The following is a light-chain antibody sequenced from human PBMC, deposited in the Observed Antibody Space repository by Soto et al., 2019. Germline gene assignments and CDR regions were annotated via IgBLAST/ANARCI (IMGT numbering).Light chain of an antibody. V-gene: IGLV2-18*01. Sequence: QSALTQPPSVSGSHGQSVTISCTGTSSDIGSYNRVSWYQLPPGTAPKLMIYEVINRPSGVPDRFSGSKSGNTASLTISGLRAGDEADYYCSLYTSSGTYVFGTGTKVT. J-gene: IGLJ1*01. CDR3: SLYTSSGTYV. CDR2: EVI. CDR1: SSDIGSYNR.